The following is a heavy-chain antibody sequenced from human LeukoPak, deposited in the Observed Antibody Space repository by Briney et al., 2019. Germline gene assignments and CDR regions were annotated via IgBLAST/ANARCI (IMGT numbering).Heavy chain of an antibody. CDR2: ISWNSGSI. D-gene: IGHD4-11*01. CDR3: AKDMRLQN. CDR1: GFTFSSYG. Sequence: GGSLRLSCAASGFTFSSYGMHWVRQAPGKGLEWVSGISWNSGSIGYADSVKGRFTISRDNAKNSLYLQMNSLRAEDTALYYCAKDMRLQNWGQGTLVTVSS. V-gene: IGHV3-9*01. J-gene: IGHJ4*02.